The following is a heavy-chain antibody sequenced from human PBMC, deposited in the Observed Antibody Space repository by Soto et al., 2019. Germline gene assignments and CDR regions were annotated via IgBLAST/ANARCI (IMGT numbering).Heavy chain of an antibody. D-gene: IGHD2-15*01. Sequence: LSITCIVSGTYMRNDYYYRSSVRQNPGKDLEWIGHIHHSGRTHYNPSLKSRVAISVDTSKNQFSLYLNSVTAADTAVYYCARWVEVSLDYFDSWGQGSPVTVS. CDR3: ARWVEVSLDYFDS. V-gene: IGHV4-31*03. CDR2: IHHSGRT. CDR1: GTYMRNDYYY. J-gene: IGHJ4*02.